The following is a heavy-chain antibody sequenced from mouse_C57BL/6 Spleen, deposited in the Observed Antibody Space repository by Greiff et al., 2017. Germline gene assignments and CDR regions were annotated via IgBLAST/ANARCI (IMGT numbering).Heavy chain of an antibody. D-gene: IGHD2-4*01. CDR3: ARDGDDYGGDAMDY. CDR1: GFTFSSYA. V-gene: IGHV5-4*01. J-gene: IGHJ4*01. Sequence: EVQLQESGGGLVKPGGSLKLSCAASGFTFSSYAMSWVRQTPETRLEWVATISDGGSYTYYPDNVKGRFTSSRDNAKNNLYLQMSHLKSEDTAMYYCARDGDDYGGDAMDYWGQGTSVTVSS. CDR2: ISDGGSYT.